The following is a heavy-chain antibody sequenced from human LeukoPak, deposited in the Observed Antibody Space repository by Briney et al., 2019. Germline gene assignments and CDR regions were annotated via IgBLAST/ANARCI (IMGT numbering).Heavy chain of an antibody. J-gene: IGHJ1*01. Sequence: SETLSLTCAVYGGSFSGYYWSWIRQPPGKGLEWIGEINHSGSTNYNPSLKSRVTISVDTSKNQFSLKLSSVTAADTAVYYCARGMQTEYFQHWGQGTLVTVSS. V-gene: IGHV4-34*01. CDR3: ARGMQTEYFQH. CDR2: INHSGST. CDR1: GGSFSGYY.